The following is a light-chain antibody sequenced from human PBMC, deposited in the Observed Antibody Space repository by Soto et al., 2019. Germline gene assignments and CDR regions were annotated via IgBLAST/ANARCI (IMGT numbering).Light chain of an antibody. CDR3: QQYYSTPYT. Sequence: DIVMTQSPDSLAVSLGERATINCKSSQSVLYSSNNKNYLAWYQQKPGQPPKLLIYWASTRESGVPDRFSGXXXGTXXTXXXXXXXXXDXXVYYCQQYYSTPYTFGQGTKLEIK. V-gene: IGKV4-1*01. J-gene: IGKJ2*01. CDR2: WAS. CDR1: QSVLYSSNNKNY.